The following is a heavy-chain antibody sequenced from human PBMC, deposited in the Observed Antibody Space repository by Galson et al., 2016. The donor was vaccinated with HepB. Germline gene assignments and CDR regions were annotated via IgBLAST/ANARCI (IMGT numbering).Heavy chain of an antibody. V-gene: IGHV3-72*01. J-gene: IGHJ4*02. D-gene: IGHD3/OR15-3a*01. CDR2: SRSRARDYST. CDR1: GFTFSDYF. Sequence: SLRLSCAASGFTFSDYFIDWVRQAPGKGLEWVGRSRSRARDYSTEYAASVRGRFIISRDDSGSAVFLQMNTLKTEDTAVYYCVRDRDWTYDYWGRGTLVTVSS. CDR3: VRDRDWTYDY.